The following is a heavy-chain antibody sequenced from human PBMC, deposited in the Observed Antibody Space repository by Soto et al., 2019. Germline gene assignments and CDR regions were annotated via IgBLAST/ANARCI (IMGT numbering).Heavy chain of an antibody. CDR2: TYYNGDT. Sequence: ETLSLTCTVSDDSFRGAEYYWSWIRQPLGKGPEWIGYTYYNGDTKYNPALRSRVTMSEDTSKNQFSLRLSSVTAVDTAVYFCARGPAYIDGWRTFDLWGRGILVTVSS. J-gene: IGHJ4*02. V-gene: IGHV4-61*08. CDR1: DDSFRGAEYY. D-gene: IGHD6-19*01. CDR3: ARGPAYIDGWRTFDL.